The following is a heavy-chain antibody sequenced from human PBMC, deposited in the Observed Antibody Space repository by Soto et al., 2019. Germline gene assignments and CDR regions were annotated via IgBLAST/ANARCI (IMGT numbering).Heavy chain of an antibody. V-gene: IGHV4-39*01. CDR2: IYYSGKT. CDR1: GGSIRSSSYY. D-gene: IGHD3-22*01. J-gene: IGHJ5*02. Sequence: PSETLSLTCSVSGGSIRSSSYYSGWIRQPPGKGLEWIGNIYYSGKTYYNPSLKSRVTMSVHTSKNQFYLKLSSVTAADTAIYYCARSYGSSGYWGDWFDPWGQGTPVTVSS. CDR3: ARSYGSSGYWGDWFDP.